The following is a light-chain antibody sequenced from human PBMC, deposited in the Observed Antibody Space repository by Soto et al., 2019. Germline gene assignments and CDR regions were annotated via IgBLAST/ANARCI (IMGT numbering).Light chain of an antibody. J-gene: IGKJ1*01. Sequence: ELVMTQSPDTLSVSPGERATLSCRASQTVSSTYLAWYKQRAGQAPRLIIYGVSSRATGIPDRFRGSGSGTEFTLTISRLQPEDFEVYFCQEYDGSLRTFGQGTKVDIK. V-gene: IGKV3-20*01. CDR1: QTVSSTY. CDR2: GVS. CDR3: QEYDGSLRT.